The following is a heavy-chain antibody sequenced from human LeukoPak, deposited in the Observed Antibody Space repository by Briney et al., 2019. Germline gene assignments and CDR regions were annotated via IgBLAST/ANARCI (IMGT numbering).Heavy chain of an antibody. CDR2: IYSGGST. V-gene: IGHV3-66*01. J-gene: IGHJ3*02. D-gene: IGHD2-2*01. CDR1: GFTVSSNY. CDR3: AREPDIVVVPAAEDDAFDI. Sequence: GGSLRLSCAASGFTVSSNYMSWVRQAPGKGLEWVSVIYSGGSTYYADSVKGRFTISRDNSKNTLYLQMNSLRAEDTAVYYCAREPDIVVVPAAEDDAFDIWGQGTMVTVSS.